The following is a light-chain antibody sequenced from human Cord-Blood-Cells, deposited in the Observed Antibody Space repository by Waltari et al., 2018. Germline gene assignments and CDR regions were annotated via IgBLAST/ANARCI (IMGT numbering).Light chain of an antibody. CDR3: QQSYSTPIT. J-gene: IGKJ5*01. CDR1: QSISSY. CDR2: AAS. V-gene: IGKV1-39*01. Sequence: DIQMTQSPSYLSASVGDRVTITCRASQSISSYLNWYQQKPGKAPKLLIYAASSLQSGVPSRFSGSGSGTDFTLTISSLQPEDFGTYYCQQSYSTPITFGQGTRLEIK.